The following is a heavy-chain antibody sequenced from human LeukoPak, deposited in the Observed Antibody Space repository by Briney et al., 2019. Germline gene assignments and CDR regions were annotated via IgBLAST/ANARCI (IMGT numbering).Heavy chain of an antibody. Sequence: PGGSLRLSCAASGFTVSSNYMSWVRQAPGKGLEWVSVIYSGGSTYYADSVKGRFTISRDNSKNTLYLQMNSLRAEDTAVYYCAREIIGYCSGDSCYGGVFDYWGQGTLVTVSS. CDR3: AREIIGYCSGDSCYGGVFDY. V-gene: IGHV3-53*01. J-gene: IGHJ4*02. D-gene: IGHD2-15*01. CDR1: GFTVSSNY. CDR2: IYSGGST.